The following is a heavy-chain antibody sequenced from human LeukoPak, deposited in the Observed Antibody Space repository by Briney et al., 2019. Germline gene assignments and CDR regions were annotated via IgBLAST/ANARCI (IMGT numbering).Heavy chain of an antibody. Sequence: GGALEISWKGSGCRFTSYWIGWGRQMPGKGLEGMGIIYPGYSDTRYSPSFQGQVPISADKSISTAYLQWSSLKASDTAMYYCARMTDRENSGSYSAFDYWGQGTLVTVSS. J-gene: IGHJ4*02. CDR3: ARMTDRENSGSYSAFDY. D-gene: IGHD1-26*01. V-gene: IGHV5-51*01. CDR2: IYPGYSDT. CDR1: GCRFTSYW.